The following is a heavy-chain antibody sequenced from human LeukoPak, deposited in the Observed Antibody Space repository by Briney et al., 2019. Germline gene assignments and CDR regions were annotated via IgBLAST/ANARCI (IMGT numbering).Heavy chain of an antibody. Sequence: SETLSLTCTVSGGSISSYYWSWIRQPPGKGLEWIGYIYYSGSTNYNPSLKSRVTISVDTSKNQFSPKLSSVTAADTAVYYCARTTSSGSYYFDYWGQGTLVTVSS. J-gene: IGHJ4*02. CDR1: GGSISSYY. D-gene: IGHD1-26*01. CDR2: IYYSGST. V-gene: IGHV4-59*01. CDR3: ARTTSSGSYYFDY.